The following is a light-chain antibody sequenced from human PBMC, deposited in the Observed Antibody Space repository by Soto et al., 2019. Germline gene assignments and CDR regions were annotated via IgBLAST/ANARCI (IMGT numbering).Light chain of an antibody. Sequence: IVMTQSPATLSVSPGERATLSCRAGQTIYSNVAWYQQRPGQAPRLLIYRASTRATGVPARFSGSGSGTEFPPTISPLPSEDLALYYRQQYQTLWTFGQGTQVDNK. V-gene: IGKV3-15*01. J-gene: IGKJ1*01. CDR2: RAS. CDR1: QTIYSN. CDR3: QQYQTLWT.